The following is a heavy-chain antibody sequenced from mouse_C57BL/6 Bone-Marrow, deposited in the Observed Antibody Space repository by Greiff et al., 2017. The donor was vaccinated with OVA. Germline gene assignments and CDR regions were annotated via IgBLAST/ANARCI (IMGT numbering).Heavy chain of an antibody. D-gene: IGHD2-4*01. Sequence: VQRVESGPGLVAPSQSLSITCTVSGFSLTSYGVDWVRQSPGKGLEWLGVIWGVGSTNYNSALNSRLSISKDNSKSQVFLKMNSLQTDDTAMYYCARSTMITTTYYYAMDYWGQGTSVTVSS. V-gene: IGHV2-6*01. CDR1: GFSLTSYG. J-gene: IGHJ4*01. CDR2: IWGVGST. CDR3: ARSTMITTTYYYAMDY.